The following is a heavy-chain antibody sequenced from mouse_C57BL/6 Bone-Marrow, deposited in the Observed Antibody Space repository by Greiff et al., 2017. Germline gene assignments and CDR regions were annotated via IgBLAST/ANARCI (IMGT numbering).Heavy chain of an antibody. Sequence: VQLQQSGPELVKPGASVKISCKASGYTFTDYYMNWVKQSHGKSLEWLGDINPNNGGTSYNQKLKGKATLTVDKSSSTAYMELRSRPSEDSAVYYFARDYYDSSWYFGYWGQGTSLTVSS. CDR2: INPNNGGT. J-gene: IGHJ2*03. CDR3: ARDYYDSSWYFGY. V-gene: IGHV1-26*01. D-gene: IGHD1-1*01. CDR1: GYTFTDYY.